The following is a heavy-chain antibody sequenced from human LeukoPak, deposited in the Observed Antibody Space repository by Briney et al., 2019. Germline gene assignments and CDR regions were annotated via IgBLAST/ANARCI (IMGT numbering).Heavy chain of an antibody. CDR1: GFTFSSYA. J-gene: IGHJ5*02. Sequence: GGSLRLSCAASGFTFSSYAMSWVRQAPGKGLEWVSAISGSGGSTYYADSVKGRFTISRDNSKNTLYLQMNSLRAEDTAVYYCAKAPLLYSNYGDNWFDPWGQGTLVTVSS. V-gene: IGHV3-23*01. CDR3: AKAPLLYSNYGDNWFDP. CDR2: ISGSGGST. D-gene: IGHD4-11*01.